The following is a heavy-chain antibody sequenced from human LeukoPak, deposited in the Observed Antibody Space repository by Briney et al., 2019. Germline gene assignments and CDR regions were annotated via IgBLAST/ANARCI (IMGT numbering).Heavy chain of an antibody. CDR3: ATPLDYYDSSGYHQGGD. CDR1: GFTFSSYW. V-gene: IGHV3-7*03. J-gene: IGHJ4*02. Sequence: PGGSLRLSCAASGFTFSSYWMTWVRQAPGKGLEWVANIKQDGSKKNYVDSVKGRFTISRDNAKNSPYLQMNSLRAEDTAVYYCATPLDYYDSSGYHQGGDWGQGTLVTVSS. D-gene: IGHD3-22*01. CDR2: IKQDGSKK.